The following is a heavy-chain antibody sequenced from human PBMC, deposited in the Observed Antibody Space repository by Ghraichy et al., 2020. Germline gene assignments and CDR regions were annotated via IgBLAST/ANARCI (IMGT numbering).Heavy chain of an antibody. CDR2: IYPGDSDT. V-gene: IGHV5-51*01. CDR1: GYSFTLYW. Sequence: GESLNISCKGSGYSFTLYWIAWVRQMPGKGLEWMGFIYPGDSDTRYSPSFQGQVTISVDKSINTAYLQWSSLKASDTAMYFCARQDLGNEVEYWGQGTLGTVS. J-gene: IGHJ4*02. CDR3: ARQDLGNEVEY. D-gene: IGHD1-1*01.